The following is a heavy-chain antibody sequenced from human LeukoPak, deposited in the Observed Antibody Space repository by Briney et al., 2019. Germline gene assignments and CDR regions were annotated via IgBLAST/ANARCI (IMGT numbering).Heavy chain of an antibody. D-gene: IGHD2-8*01. J-gene: IGHJ3*02. CDR2: IFTSGTT. CDR1: GGSIRSYY. V-gene: IGHV4-4*07. Sequence: SETLSLTCTVSGGSIRSYYWSWIRQPAGKGLEWIGRIFTSGTTDYNPSLKSRVTMSVDTSKNQFSLKLSSVTAADTAVYYCARSYGINDAFDIWGQGTVVTVSS. CDR3: ARSYGINDAFDI.